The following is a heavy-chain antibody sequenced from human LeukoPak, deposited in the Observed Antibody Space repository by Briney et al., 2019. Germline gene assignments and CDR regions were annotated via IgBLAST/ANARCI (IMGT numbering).Heavy chain of an antibody. CDR1: GDTFSSYA. D-gene: IGHD3-3*01. CDR3: ARQDYDFWSGYSGQNNWFDP. J-gene: IGHJ5*02. CDR2: ITPFLGIA. V-gene: IGHV1-69*04. Sequence: SVKVSCKASGDTFSSYAINWVRQAPGQGPEWMGRITPFLGIANYPQKFQGRVTITADESTTTVYMELSSLRSEDTAVYYCARQDYDFWSGYSGQNNWFDPWGQGTLVTVSS.